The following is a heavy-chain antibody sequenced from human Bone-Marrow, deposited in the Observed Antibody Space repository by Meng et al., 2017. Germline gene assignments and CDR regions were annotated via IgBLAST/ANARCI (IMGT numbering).Heavy chain of an antibody. Sequence: GESLKISCKGSGYSFTSYWIGWVRQMPGKGLEWMGIIYPGDSDTRYSPSFQGQVTISADKSISTAYLQWSSLKASDTAMYYCARTDYYDSSGYYHYYFDYWGQGTLVTVPS. V-gene: IGHV5-51*01. CDR2: IYPGDSDT. J-gene: IGHJ4*02. CDR1: GYSFTSYW. D-gene: IGHD3-22*01. CDR3: ARTDYYDSSGYYHYYFDY.